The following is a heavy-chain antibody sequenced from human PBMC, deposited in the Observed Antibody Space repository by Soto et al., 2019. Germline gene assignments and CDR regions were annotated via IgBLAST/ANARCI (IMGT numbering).Heavy chain of an antibody. V-gene: IGHV4-59*05. J-gene: IGHJ4*02. D-gene: IGHD6-13*01. CDR2: IYYSGST. CDR3: ARRQSSSWYGL. Sequence: SETLSLTCTVSGGSIRSYYWSWIRQPPGKGLEWIGSIYYSGSTYYNPSLKSRVTISVDTSKNQFSLKLSSVTAADTAVYYCARRQSSSWYGLWGQGTLVTVSS. CDR1: GGSIRSYY.